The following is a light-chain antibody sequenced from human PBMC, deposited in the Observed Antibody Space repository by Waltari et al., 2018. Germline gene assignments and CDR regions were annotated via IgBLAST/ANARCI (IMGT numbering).Light chain of an antibody. Sequence: QSALTQPASVSGSPGQSITISCTGTSSDVGGYNYVSWYQQYPDKAPKLMIYDVSKRPSGVSNRVSGSKSGNTGSLTISGLQAEDEADYYCCSYAGSSTHVLFGGGTKLTVL. V-gene: IGLV2-23*02. CDR3: CSYAGSSTHVL. CDR2: DVS. J-gene: IGLJ2*01. CDR1: SSDVGGYNY.